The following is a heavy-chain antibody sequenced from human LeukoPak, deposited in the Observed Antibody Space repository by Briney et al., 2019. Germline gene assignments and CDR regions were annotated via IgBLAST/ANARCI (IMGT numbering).Heavy chain of an antibody. CDR2: IYYSGST. J-gene: IGHJ2*01. CDR1: GGSISSYY. Sequence: PSETLSLTCTVSGGSISSYYWSWIRQPPGKGLGWIGYIYYSGSTNYNPSLKSRVTISVDTSKNQFSLKLSSVTAADTAVYYCARLDWYFDLWGRGTLVTVSS. V-gene: IGHV4-59*08. CDR3: ARLDWYFDL.